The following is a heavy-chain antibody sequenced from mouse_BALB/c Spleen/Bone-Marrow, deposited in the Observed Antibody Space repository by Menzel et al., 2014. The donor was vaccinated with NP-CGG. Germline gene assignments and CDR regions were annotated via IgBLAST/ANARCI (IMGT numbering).Heavy chain of an antibody. J-gene: IGHJ4*01. CDR3: TRQYGNYYAMDY. CDR1: GYTFTSYW. Sequence: QVQLQQSGAELVRPGASVKVSCKASGYTFTSYWINWAKQRPGQGLEWIGNTYPSDSYTNYNQNFKDKATLTVDKSSSTAYMQLSSPTSEDSAVYYCTRQYGNYYAMDYWGQGTSVTVSS. CDR2: TYPSDSYT. V-gene: IGHV1-69*02. D-gene: IGHD2-10*02.